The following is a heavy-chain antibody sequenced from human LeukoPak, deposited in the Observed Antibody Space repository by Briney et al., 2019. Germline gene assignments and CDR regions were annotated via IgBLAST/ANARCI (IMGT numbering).Heavy chain of an antibody. Sequence: GGSLRLSCEASGFTFSNYGVNWVRQAPGKGLEWVSYIRSNDGTTHYADSVKGRFTISRDNAKNSLSLQMTSLRADDTAVYYCVRGQTSLDNWFDPWGQGTLVIVSS. CDR2: IRSNDGTT. CDR3: VRGQTSLDNWFDP. CDR1: GFTFSNYG. V-gene: IGHV3-48*01. J-gene: IGHJ5*02.